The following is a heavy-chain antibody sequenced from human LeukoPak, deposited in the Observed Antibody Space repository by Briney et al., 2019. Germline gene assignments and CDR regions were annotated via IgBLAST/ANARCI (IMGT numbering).Heavy chain of an antibody. CDR1: GYTFTGYY. D-gene: IGHD3-22*01. J-gene: IGHJ3*02. Sequence: ASVKVSCKASGYTFTGYYIHWVRQAPRQGLEWMGWINPNSGGKNYAQNSQGRGTMTRNTSTSTAYLELRSLRSDDQAVYYCSRGVSAYYYDSGREDRYAFDIWGQGAMVTVSS. V-gene: IGHV1-2*02. CDR2: INPNSGGK. CDR3: SRGVSAYYYDSGREDRYAFDI.